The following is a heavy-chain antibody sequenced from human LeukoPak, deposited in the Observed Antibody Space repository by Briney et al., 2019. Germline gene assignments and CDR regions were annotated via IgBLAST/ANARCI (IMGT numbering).Heavy chain of an antibody. CDR3: AKRGLAAALFR. V-gene: IGHV3-23*01. D-gene: IGHD6-13*01. CDR1: GFTFSSYA. Sequence: GGSLRLSCAASGFTFSSYAMSWVRQAPGKGLEWVSDISGSGGSTYYADSVKGRFTISRDNSKNTLYLQMNRLRAEDTAVYYCAKRGLAAALFRWGQGTLVTVSS. J-gene: IGHJ4*02. CDR2: ISGSGGST.